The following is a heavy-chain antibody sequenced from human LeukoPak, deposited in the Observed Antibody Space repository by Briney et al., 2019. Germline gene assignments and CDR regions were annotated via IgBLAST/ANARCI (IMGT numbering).Heavy chain of an antibody. CDR3: ARWSGWYNWDYYFDY. CDR2: IYYSGST. Sequence: SETLSLTCTVSGGSISSYYWSWIRQPPGKGLEWIGYIYYSGSTNYNPSLKSRVTISVDTSRNQFSLKLSSVTAADTAVYYCARWSGWYNWDYYFDYWGQGTLVTVSS. D-gene: IGHD6-19*01. CDR1: GGSISSYY. J-gene: IGHJ4*02. V-gene: IGHV4-59*01.